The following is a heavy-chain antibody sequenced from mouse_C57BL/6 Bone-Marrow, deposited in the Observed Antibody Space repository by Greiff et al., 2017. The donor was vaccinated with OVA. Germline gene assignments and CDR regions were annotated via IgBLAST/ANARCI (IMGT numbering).Heavy chain of an antibody. D-gene: IGHD2-3*01. CDR3: ARDLLYDYNAMDY. CDR1: GFTFSSYA. J-gene: IGHJ4*01. V-gene: IGHV5-4*01. Sequence: EVQLVESGGGLVKPGGSLKLSCAASGFTFSSYAMSWVRQTPEKRLEWVATISDGGSYTYYPDNVKGRFTISRDNAKNNLYLQMSHLKSEDTAMYYCARDLLYDYNAMDYWGQGTSVTVSS. CDR2: ISDGGSYT.